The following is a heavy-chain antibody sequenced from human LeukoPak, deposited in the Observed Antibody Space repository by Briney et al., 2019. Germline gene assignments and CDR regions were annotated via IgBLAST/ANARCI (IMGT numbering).Heavy chain of an antibody. CDR2: MNPNSGNT. CDR3: ARGPSDYDFWSGYWGNGYYYYYMDV. Sequence: GASVKVSCKASGYTFTGYYMHWVRQAPGQGLEWMGWMNPNSGNTGYAQKFQGRVTITRNTSISTAYMELSGLRSEDTAVYYCARGPSDYDFWSGYWGNGYYYYYMDVWGKGTTVTISS. J-gene: IGHJ6*03. CDR1: GYTFTGYY. D-gene: IGHD3-3*01. V-gene: IGHV1-8*03.